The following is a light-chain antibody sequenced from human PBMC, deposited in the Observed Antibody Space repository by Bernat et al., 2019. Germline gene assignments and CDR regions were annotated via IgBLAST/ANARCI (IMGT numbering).Light chain of an antibody. CDR3: CSYAGSYTLVV. Sequence: QSALTQPRSVSGSPGQSVTISCTGTSSDVGGYNYVSWYQQHPGKAPKLMIYDVSKRPSGVPDRFSGSRSGNTACLTISGLQAEDEADYYCCSYAGSYTLVVFGGGTQLTVL. J-gene: IGLJ2*01. CDR1: SSDVGGYNY. CDR2: DVS. V-gene: IGLV2-11*01.